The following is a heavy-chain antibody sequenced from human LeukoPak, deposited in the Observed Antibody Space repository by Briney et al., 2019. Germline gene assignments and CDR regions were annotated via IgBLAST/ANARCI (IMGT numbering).Heavy chain of an antibody. CDR2: IFYSGST. CDR1: GGSISTNY. V-gene: IGHV4-59*01. CDR3: AQDGGRGTGWSTIDY. D-gene: IGHD6-19*01. J-gene: IGHJ4*02. Sequence: SETLSLTCTVSGGSISTNYWSWIRQPPGKGLEWIGYIFYSGSTNYNPSLKSRVTISIDKSKNQFFLNLSSVTAADTAVYYCAQDGGRGTGWSTIDYWGQGTLVTVSS.